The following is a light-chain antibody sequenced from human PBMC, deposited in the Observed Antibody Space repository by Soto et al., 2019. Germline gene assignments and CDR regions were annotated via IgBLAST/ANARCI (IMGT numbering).Light chain of an antibody. CDR2: DVT. V-gene: IGLV2-11*01. Sequence: QSVLTQPRSVSGSPGQSVTISCTGTSGDVGAYDRVSWYQHHPTKAPKLIIYDVTNRPSGVPYRFSGSKSGSTASLTISGLQAEDEADYYCCSHAGGSSWVFGGGTKLTGL. CDR3: CSHAGGSSWV. J-gene: IGLJ3*02. CDR1: SGDVGAYDR.